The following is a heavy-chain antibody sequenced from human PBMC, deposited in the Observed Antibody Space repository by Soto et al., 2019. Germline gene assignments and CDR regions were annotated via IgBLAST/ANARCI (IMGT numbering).Heavy chain of an antibody. CDR1: GFGFTNSW. CDR3: TSAGQYCTSTTCKAY. CDR2: IKSKNDGGTT. D-gene: IGHD2-2*01. J-gene: IGHJ4*02. Sequence: GGSLRLSCAASGFGFTNSWMNWVRQAPGKGLEWVGRIKSKNDGGTTDYAAPVQGRFTISRDDSKTTIYLQMNSLKTEDTAVYYCTSAGQYCTSTTCKAYWGQGTPVTRLL. V-gene: IGHV3-15*07.